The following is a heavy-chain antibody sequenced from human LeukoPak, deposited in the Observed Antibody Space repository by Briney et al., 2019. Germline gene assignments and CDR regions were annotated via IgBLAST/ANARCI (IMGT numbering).Heavy chain of an antibody. V-gene: IGHV3-23*01. CDR3: AKGPTAHDAFDI. CDR2: ISGSGGST. J-gene: IGHJ3*02. CDR1: GFTFSSYA. Sequence: GGSLRLSCAASGFTFSSYAMSWVRQAPGKGLEWVSAISGSGGSTYYADSVKGRFTISRDNSKNTLYLQMNSQRAEDTAVYYCAKGPTAHDAFDIWGQGTMVTVSS. D-gene: IGHD4-17*01.